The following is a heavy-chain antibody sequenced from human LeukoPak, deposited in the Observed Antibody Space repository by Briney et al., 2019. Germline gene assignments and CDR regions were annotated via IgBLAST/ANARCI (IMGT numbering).Heavy chain of an antibody. D-gene: IGHD6-19*01. CDR1: GGSFRGYY. CDR3: ARGANIAVAGTPYYYYYYMDV. J-gene: IGHJ6*03. CDR2: INHSGST. Sequence: SETLSLTCAVYGGSFRGYYWSWIRQPPGKGLEWIGEINHSGSTNYNPSLKSRVTISVDTSKNQFSLKLSSVTAADTAVYYCARGANIAVAGTPYYYYYYMDVWGKGTTVTVSS. V-gene: IGHV4-34*01.